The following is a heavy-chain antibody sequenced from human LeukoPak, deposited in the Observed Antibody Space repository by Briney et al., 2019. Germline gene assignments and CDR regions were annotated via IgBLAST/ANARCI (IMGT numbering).Heavy chain of an antibody. CDR1: GGTFSSYA. D-gene: IGHD3-3*01. CDR3: ANVRYYDFWSGKYYYYMDV. J-gene: IGHJ6*03. V-gene: IGHV1-18*01. CDR2: ISAYSLNT. Sequence: ASVKVSCKASGGTFSSYAISWVRQAPGQGLEWMGWISAYSLNTNYAQNFQGRVTMTTDTSTSTAYMELSSLRSEDTAVYYCANVRYYDFWSGKYYYYMDVWGKGTTVTVSS.